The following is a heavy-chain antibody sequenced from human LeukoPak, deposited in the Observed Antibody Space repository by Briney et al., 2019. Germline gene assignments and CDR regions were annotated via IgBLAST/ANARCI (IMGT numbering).Heavy chain of an antibody. CDR3: AQDSAGYTWA. CDR1: GFALTSAA. J-gene: IGHJ5*02. V-gene: IGHV3-23*01. CDR2: LGSGGYT. D-gene: IGHD5-24*01. Sequence: GGSLRPSCAASGFALTSAAKDWVRQAPGKGLEWVSTLGSGGYTYYADSVKGRFTVSRDTSKNTLYLQMTSLRAEDTAIYYCAQDSAGYTWAWGQGTLVTVSS.